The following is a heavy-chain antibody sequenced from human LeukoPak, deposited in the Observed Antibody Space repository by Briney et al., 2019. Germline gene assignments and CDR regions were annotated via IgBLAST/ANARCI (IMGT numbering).Heavy chain of an antibody. J-gene: IGHJ4*02. CDR1: GGSLSSYY. CDR2: IYYSGST. D-gene: IGHD3-22*01. CDR3: ARHSSPDYYDSSGFDY. Sequence: SETLSLTCTVSGGSLSSYYWSWIRQPPGKGLEWIGYIYYSGSTNYNPSLKSRVTISVDTSKNQFSLKLSSVTAADTAVYYCARHSSPDYYDSSGFDYWGQGTLVTVSS. V-gene: IGHV4-59*08.